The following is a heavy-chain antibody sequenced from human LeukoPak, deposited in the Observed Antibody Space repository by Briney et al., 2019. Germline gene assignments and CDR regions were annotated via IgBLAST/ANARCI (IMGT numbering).Heavy chain of an antibody. CDR2: ISGSSGYI. CDR1: GFTFSSYS. V-gene: IGHV3-21*06. D-gene: IGHD3-10*01. CDR3: AREGYYDSGSWDYCYYMDV. J-gene: IGHJ6*03. Sequence: GGSLRLSCAASGFTFSSYSMNWVRQAPGKGLEWVSSISGSSGYIYYADSVKGRFTISRDNAKNSLYLQMNSLRTEDTAVYYCAREGYYDSGSWDYCYYMDVWGKGITVTVSS.